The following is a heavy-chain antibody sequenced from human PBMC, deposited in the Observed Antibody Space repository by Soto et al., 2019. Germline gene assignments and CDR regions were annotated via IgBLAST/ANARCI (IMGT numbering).Heavy chain of an antibody. J-gene: IGHJ4*02. CDR2: IYYSGST. Sequence: PSETLSLTCTVSGGTISSWYWSWIRQPPGKGLEWIGYIYYSGSTNCNPSLKSRVTISVDTSKNQFSLKLSSVTAADTAVYYCARRYGSAIYYWGQGTLVTVSS. CDR1: GGTISSWY. V-gene: IGHV4-59*08. D-gene: IGHD1-26*01. CDR3: ARRYGSAIYY.